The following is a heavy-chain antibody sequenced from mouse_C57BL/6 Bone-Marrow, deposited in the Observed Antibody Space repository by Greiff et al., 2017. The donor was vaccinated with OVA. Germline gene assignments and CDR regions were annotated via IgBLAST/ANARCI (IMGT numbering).Heavy chain of an antibody. CDR2: ISYDGSN. Sequence: ESGPGLVKPSQSLSLTCSVTGYSITSGYYWNWIRQFPGNKLEWMGYISYDGSNNYNPSLKNRISITRDTSKNQFFLKLNSVTTEDTATYYCASLLLLWYFDVWGTGTTVTVSS. D-gene: IGHD1-1*01. V-gene: IGHV3-6*01. CDR1: GYSITSGYY. CDR3: ASLLLLWYFDV. J-gene: IGHJ1*03.